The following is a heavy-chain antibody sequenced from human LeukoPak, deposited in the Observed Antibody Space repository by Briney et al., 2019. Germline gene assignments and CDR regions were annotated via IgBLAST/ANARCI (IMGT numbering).Heavy chain of an antibody. Sequence: KTGGSLRLSCAAPGFTFRSYAMSWVRQAPGKGLEWVSVISGSGDSTYYADSVKGRFTISRDNSKTTLYLQMNSLRAEDTAVYYCAKDRSSVSDFWTGYYPDYWGQGSLVTVSS. J-gene: IGHJ4*02. CDR1: GFTFRSYA. CDR2: ISGSGDST. V-gene: IGHV3-23*01. D-gene: IGHD3/OR15-3a*01. CDR3: AKDRSSVSDFWTGYYPDY.